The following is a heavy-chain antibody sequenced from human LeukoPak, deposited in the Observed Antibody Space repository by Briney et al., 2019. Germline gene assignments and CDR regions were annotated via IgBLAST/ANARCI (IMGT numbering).Heavy chain of an antibody. Sequence: GGSLRLSCAASGFTFDDYAMHWVRQAPGKGLEWVSGISWNSGSIGYADSVKGRFTISRDNAKNSLYLQMNSRRAEDMALYYCAKGSCSSTSCQGAFDIWGQGTMVTVSS. CDR3: AKGSCSSTSCQGAFDI. CDR1: GFTFDDYA. CDR2: ISWNSGSI. V-gene: IGHV3-9*03. J-gene: IGHJ3*02. D-gene: IGHD2-2*01.